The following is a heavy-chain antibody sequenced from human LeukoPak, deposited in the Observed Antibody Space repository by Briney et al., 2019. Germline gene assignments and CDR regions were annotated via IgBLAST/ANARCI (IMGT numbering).Heavy chain of an antibody. D-gene: IGHD6-13*01. CDR2: LRNDGSER. CDR3: AKDKYSSTSIDW. V-gene: IGHV3-30*02. CDR1: GFTFSSNG. J-gene: IGHJ4*02. Sequence: GGALRLSCTASGFTFSSNGMHWVRQAPGKGLEWGAYLRNDGSERDHADSVKGRFTISRDNSKNTLYLQMNSLRPEDTAVYYCAKDKYSSTSIDWWGPGTLVTVSS.